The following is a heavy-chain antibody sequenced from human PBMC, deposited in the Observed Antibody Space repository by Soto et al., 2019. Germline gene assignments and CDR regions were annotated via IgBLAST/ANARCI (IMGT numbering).Heavy chain of an antibody. Sequence: QVQLVESGGGLVKPGGSLSLSCAASGFTFSDYYMSWIRQAPGKGLEWVSYISSSRSTIYYADSVKGRFTISRDNAKNALYLPMNSLRAKDTAVYSWARKQLVLGDGFDIWGRGPMFTFSS. D-gene: IGHD6-13*01. CDR3: ARKQLVLGDGFDI. V-gene: IGHV3-11*01. J-gene: IGHJ3*02. CDR1: GFTFSDYY. CDR2: ISSSRSTI.